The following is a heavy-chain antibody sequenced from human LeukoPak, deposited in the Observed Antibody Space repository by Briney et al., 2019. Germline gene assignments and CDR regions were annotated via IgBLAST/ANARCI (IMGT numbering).Heavy chain of an antibody. CDR3: ARRNVDTAMARWRGAFDI. CDR2: INHSGST. Sequence: PSETLSLTCAVYGGSFSGYYWSWIRQPPGKGLEWIGEINHSGSTNYNPSLKSRVTISVDTSKNQFSLKLSSVTAADTAVYYCARRNVDTAMARWRGAFDIWGQGTMVTVSS. V-gene: IGHV4-34*01. J-gene: IGHJ3*02. D-gene: IGHD5-18*01. CDR1: GGSFSGYY.